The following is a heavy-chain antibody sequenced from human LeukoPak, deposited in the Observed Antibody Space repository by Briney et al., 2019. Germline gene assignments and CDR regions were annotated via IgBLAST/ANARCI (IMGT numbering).Heavy chain of an antibody. V-gene: IGHV1-2*06. Sequence: GASVKVSCKASGYTFTGYYMHWERQAPGQGLEWMGRINPNSGGTNYAKKFQGRDTMTRDTSISTAYMELSRLRSGDTAVYYCARDQRPYDYVWGSYRYSFDYWGQGTLVTVSS. CDR1: GYTFTGYY. CDR3: ARDQRPYDYVWGSYRYSFDY. J-gene: IGHJ4*02. CDR2: INPNSGGT. D-gene: IGHD3-16*02.